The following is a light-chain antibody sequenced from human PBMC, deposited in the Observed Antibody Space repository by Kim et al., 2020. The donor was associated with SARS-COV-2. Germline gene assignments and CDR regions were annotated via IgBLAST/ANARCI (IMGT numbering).Light chain of an antibody. J-gene: IGKJ4*01. CDR1: QSVGSQ. CDR2: DAS. Sequence: EIVLTQSPATLSLSPGERATLSCRASQSVGSQLAWYQQKSGQAPRLLIFDASNRATDIPARFSGSGSGTDFSLTISSLASEDVGVYYCQQFSDWLTFGGGTKVDIK. V-gene: IGKV3-11*01. CDR3: QQFSDWLT.